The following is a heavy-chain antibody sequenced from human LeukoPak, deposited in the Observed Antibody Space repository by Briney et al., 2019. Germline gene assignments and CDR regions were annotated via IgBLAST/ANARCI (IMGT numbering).Heavy chain of an antibody. CDR1: GYIFTSYG. J-gene: IGHJ4*02. CDR2: INPNSGGT. CDR3: ARQRVRGALIDY. D-gene: IGHD3-10*01. V-gene: IGHV1-2*02. Sequence: ASVKVSCKASGYIFTSYGISWVRQAPGQGLEWMGWINPNSGGTNYAQKFQGRVTMTRDTSISTAYMELSRLRSDDTAVYYCARQRVRGALIDYWGQGTLVTVSS.